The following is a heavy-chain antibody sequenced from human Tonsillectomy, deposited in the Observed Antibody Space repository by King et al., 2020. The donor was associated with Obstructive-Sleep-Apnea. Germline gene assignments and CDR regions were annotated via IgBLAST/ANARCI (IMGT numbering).Heavy chain of an antibody. D-gene: IGHD1-26*01. Sequence: VQLVESGAEVKKPGSSVKVSCKASGGTFSSYAISWGRQAPGHGLEWMGGIIPIFGTANYGQKFKGRVTITADESMRTAYLELSSLGSEDTAVYYCARSDQGGGAFDIWGQGTMVTVSS. V-gene: IGHV1-69*01. CDR1: GGTFSSYA. CDR2: IIPIFGTA. CDR3: ARSDQGGGAFDI. J-gene: IGHJ3*02.